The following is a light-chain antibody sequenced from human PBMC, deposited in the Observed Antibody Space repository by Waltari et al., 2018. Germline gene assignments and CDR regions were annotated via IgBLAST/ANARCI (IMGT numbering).Light chain of an antibody. V-gene: IGLV2-23*01. CDR1: SSDVGRYDL. J-gene: IGLJ3*02. CDR3: CSYADSRTWV. CDR2: EDS. Sequence: QSALTQPASVSGSPGQSITISCTGSSSDVGRYDLVSWYQHHPDKAPQVIIFEDSKRPSGVSNRFSGSKSGNTASLTISGLQAEDEADYYCCSYADSRTWVFGGGTKLTVL.